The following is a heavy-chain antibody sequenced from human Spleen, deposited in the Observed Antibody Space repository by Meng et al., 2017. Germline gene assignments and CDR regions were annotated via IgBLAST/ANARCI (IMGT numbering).Heavy chain of an antibody. J-gene: IGHJ6*02. V-gene: IGHV3-73*01. Sequence: GGSLRLSCAASGFTFSGSAMHWVRQASGKGLEWVGRIRSKANSYATAYAASVKGRFTISRDDSKNTAYLQMNSLKTEDTAVYYCTRHVDTAMVFRYYYYGMDVWGQGTTVTVSS. CDR1: GFTFSGSA. CDR2: IRSKANSYAT. D-gene: IGHD5-18*01. CDR3: TRHVDTAMVFRYYYYGMDV.